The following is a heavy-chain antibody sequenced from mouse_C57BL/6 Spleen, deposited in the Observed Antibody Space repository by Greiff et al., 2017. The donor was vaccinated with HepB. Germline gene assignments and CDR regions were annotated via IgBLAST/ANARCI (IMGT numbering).Heavy chain of an antibody. J-gene: IGHJ1*03. CDR1: GFIFTDYY. CDR2: IRNKANGYTT. V-gene: IGHV7-3*01. D-gene: IGHD1-1*01. Sequence: EVQVVESGGGLVQPGGSLSLSCAASGFIFTDYYMSWVRQPPGKALEWLGFIRNKANGYTTEYSASVKGRFTISRDNSQSILYLQMNALRAEDSATYYCARRPRSSYGYFDVWGTGTTVTVSS. CDR3: ARRPRSSYGYFDV.